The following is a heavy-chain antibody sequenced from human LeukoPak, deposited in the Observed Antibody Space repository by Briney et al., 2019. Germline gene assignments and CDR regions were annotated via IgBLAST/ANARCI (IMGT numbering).Heavy chain of an antibody. CDR2: IIPIFGTA. CDR3: ARGQAPVVTPPSDY. CDR1: GGTFSSYA. J-gene: IGHJ4*02. Sequence: SVTVSCKASGGTFSSYAISWVRQAPGQGLEWMGGIIPIFGTANYAQKFQGRVTITADESTSTAYMELSSLRSEDTAVYYCARGQAPVVTPPSDYWGQGTLVTVSS. V-gene: IGHV1-69*13. D-gene: IGHD4-23*01.